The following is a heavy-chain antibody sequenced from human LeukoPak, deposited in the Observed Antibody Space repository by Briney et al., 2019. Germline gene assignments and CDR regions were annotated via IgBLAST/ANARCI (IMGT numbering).Heavy chain of an antibody. V-gene: IGHV3-33*01. CDR1: GFTFSSYG. CDR3: ARGGPYDFWSGFNY. Sequence: PGGSLRLSCAASGFTFSSYGMHWVRQAPGKGLEWVAVIWYDGSNKYCADSVKGRFTISRDNSKNTLYLQMNSLRAEDTAVYYCARGGPYDFWSGFNYWGQGTLVTVSS. CDR2: IWYDGSNK. J-gene: IGHJ4*02. D-gene: IGHD3-3*01.